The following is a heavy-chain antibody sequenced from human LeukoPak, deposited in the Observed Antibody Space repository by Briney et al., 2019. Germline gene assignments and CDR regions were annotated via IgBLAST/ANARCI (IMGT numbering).Heavy chain of an antibody. D-gene: IGHD2-15*01. CDR3: ASSVVVAAHDAFDI. CDR2: IIPIFGTA. J-gene: IGHJ3*02. Sequence: SVKVSCKASGGTFSSYAISWVRQAPGQGLEWMGGIIPIFGTANYAQKFQGRVTITADESTSTAYMELSSLRSEDTAVYYCASSVVVAAHDAFDIWGQGTMVTVSS. V-gene: IGHV1-69*13. CDR1: GGTFSSYA.